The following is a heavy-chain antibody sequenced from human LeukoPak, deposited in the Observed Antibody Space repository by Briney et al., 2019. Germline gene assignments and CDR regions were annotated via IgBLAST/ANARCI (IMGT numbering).Heavy chain of an antibody. CDR1: GGSISSYY. D-gene: IGHD6-13*01. Sequence: SETLSLTCTVSGGSISSYYWSWIRQPPGKGLEWIGYIYYSGSTNYNPSLKSRVTMSIDTSRTHFSLELSSVIAADTAVYFCARDAPGIAAAGVYWGQGTLVTVSS. J-gene: IGHJ4*02. CDR3: ARDAPGIAAAGVY. CDR2: IYYSGST. V-gene: IGHV4-59*12.